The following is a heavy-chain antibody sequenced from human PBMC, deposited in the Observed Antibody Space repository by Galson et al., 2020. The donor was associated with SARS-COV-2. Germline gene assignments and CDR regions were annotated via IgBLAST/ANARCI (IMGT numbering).Heavy chain of an antibody. V-gene: IGHV4-31*03. Sequence: ASENLYLTSTVSGGSISSDGYFWTWIRQHPAKGLEWIGNIYYNGSTYYSPSLKSRVTISVDTSNNQLSVRLSSVTAADTAVYYCARGRGYCTYFGCFGGYGMDVWGQVTTVTVSS. D-gene: IGHD2-8*01. CDR2: IYYNGST. J-gene: IGHJ6*02. CDR3: ARGRGYCTYFGCFGGYGMDV. CDR1: GGSISSDGYF.